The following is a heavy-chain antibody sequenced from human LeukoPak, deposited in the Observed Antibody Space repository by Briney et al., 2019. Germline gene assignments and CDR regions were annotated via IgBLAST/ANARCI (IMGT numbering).Heavy chain of an antibody. Sequence: ASVKVSCKASGFTFTSSAVQWVRQARGQRLEWIGWIVVGSGDANYAQKLQGRVTMTTDTSTSTAYMELRSLRSDDTAVYYCAHLNGVYCSSTSCFSWGQGTLVTVSS. CDR2: IVVGSGDA. V-gene: IGHV1-58*01. D-gene: IGHD2-2*01. CDR3: AHLNGVYCSSTSCFS. CDR1: GFTFTSSA. J-gene: IGHJ5*02.